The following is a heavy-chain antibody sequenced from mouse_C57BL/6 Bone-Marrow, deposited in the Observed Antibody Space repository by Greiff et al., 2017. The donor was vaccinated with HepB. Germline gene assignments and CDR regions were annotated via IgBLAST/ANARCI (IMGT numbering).Heavy chain of an antibody. CDR1: GFTFSSYA. CDR2: ISDGGSYT. CDR3: AREGFFFAWFAY. Sequence: EVMLVESGGGLVKPGGSLKLSCAASGFTFSSYAMSWVRQTPEKRLEWVATISDGGSYTYYPDNVKGRFTISRDNAKNNLYLQMSHLKSEDTAMYYWAREGFFFAWFAYWGQGTLVTVSA. V-gene: IGHV5-4*01. J-gene: IGHJ3*01.